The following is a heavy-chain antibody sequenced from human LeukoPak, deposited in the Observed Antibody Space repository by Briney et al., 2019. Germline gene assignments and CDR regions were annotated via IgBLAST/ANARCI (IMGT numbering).Heavy chain of an antibody. Sequence: GGSLRLSCAASGFSIGSYAMSWVRQAPGKGLEWVSHISDGYGPTYQPDFVKGRFSISRDNAKSSLYLQMNSLRVEDTAVYYCALLAVASDFDYWGQGALVTVSS. J-gene: IGHJ4*02. CDR1: GFSIGSYA. CDR2: ISDGYGPT. D-gene: IGHD6-19*01. CDR3: ALLAVASDFDY. V-gene: IGHV3-23*01.